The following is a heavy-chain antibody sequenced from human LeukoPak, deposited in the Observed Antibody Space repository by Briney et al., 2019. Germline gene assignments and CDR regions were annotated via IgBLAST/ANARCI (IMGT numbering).Heavy chain of an antibody. CDR3: ARMALDGGDSIGFDS. CDR2: INPNIGDA. V-gene: IGHV1-2*02. D-gene: IGHD2-21*02. Sequence: ASVKVSCKASGYTFTDYFIHWVRQAPGQGLEWVGWINPNIGDASYAQKFQDRVTMTRDRSINTAYMELSRLTSDDTAVYYRARMALDGGDSIGFDSWGQGTLVTVSS. CDR1: GYTFTDYF. J-gene: IGHJ5*01.